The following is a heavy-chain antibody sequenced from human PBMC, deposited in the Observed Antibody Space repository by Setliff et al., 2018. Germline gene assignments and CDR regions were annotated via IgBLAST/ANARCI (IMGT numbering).Heavy chain of an antibody. CDR1: GGSIRDYY. CDR2: IYYRGST. J-gene: IGHJ2*01. V-gene: IGHV4-59*01. Sequence: SETLSLTCTVSGGSIRDYYWNWIRQSPGKGLEWIGYIYYRGSTNYNSSLKSRVTISIDMSKNQFSLKLSSATAADTAVYYCARHHAQYYSDSSGYFYEDWYFDLWGRGTLVTVSS. CDR3: ARHHAQYYSDSSGYFYEDWYFDL. D-gene: IGHD3-22*01.